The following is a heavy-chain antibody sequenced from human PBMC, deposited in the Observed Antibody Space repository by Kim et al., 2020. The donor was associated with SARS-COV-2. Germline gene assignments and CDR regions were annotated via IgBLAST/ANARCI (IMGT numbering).Heavy chain of an antibody. CDR1: CGSITSGSYY. CDR2: IYYSGST. J-gene: IGHJ4*02. Sequence: SETLSLTCTVSCGSITSGSYYWSWIRQHPGKGLEWIGYIYYSGSTYYTPSLKSRVSISLDTSNNQFSLKLTSVTAADTAVYYCARGGNWRGFDYWGQGTLVTVSS. V-gene: IGHV4-31*03. CDR3: ARGGNWRGFDY. D-gene: IGHD1-1*01.